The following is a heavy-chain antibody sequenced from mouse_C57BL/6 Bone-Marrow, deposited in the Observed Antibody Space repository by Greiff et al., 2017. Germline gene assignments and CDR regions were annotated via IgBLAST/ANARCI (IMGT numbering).Heavy chain of an antibody. D-gene: IGHD2-10*02. Sequence: EVQLLESGEGLVMPGGSLKLSCAASGFTFSSYAMPWVRQSPERRLEWIAYIGSGGDDIYYADKVKGRFTISIDNARNTLYLQLSSLKSEDTAMYYCASPSGRFAYWGRGNLVTVTA. CDR2: IGSGGDDI. V-gene: IGHV5S21*01. CDR3: ASPSGRFAY. J-gene: IGHJ3*01. CDR1: GFTFSSYA.